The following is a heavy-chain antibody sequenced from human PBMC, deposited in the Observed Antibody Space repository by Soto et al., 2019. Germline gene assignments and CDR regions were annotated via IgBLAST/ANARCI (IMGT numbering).Heavy chain of an antibody. V-gene: IGHV1-18*01. J-gene: IGHJ4*02. Sequence: QVHLVQSGAEVKKPGASVKVSCKASGYTFTSYGITWVRQAPGQGLEWMGWISAHNGNTDYAQKLQCRVIVTRDTSTSTASMELRSLISDDTAVYYCARGRYGDYWGQGALVTVSS. CDR1: GYTFTSYG. CDR3: ARGRYGDY. D-gene: IGHD1-1*01. CDR2: ISAHNGNT.